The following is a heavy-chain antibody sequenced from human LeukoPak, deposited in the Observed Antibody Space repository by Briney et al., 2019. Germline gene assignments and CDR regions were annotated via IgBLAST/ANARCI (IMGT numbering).Heavy chain of an antibody. J-gene: IGHJ4*02. D-gene: IGHD3-10*01. CDR2: IYYSGST. CDR1: GGSISSSSYY. CDR3: ARTPTYYYGSGSYYKDKYYFDY. Sequence: SETLSLTCTVSGGSISSSSYYWGWIRQPPGKGLEWIGSIYYSGSTYYNPSLKSRVTISVDTSKNQFSLKLSSVTAADTVVYYCARTPTYYYGSGSYYKDKYYFDYWGQGTLVTVSS. V-gene: IGHV4-39*01.